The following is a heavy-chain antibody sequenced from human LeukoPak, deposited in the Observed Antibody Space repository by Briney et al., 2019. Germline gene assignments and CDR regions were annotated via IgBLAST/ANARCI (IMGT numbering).Heavy chain of an antibody. D-gene: IGHD1-26*01. CDR1: GFTFSNYW. J-gene: IGHJ3*02. CDR3: ASGGGATRSGYAFDM. Sequence: HPGGSLRLSCATSGFTFSNYWMSWVRRAPGKGLEWVANIRPDGREKYYVDSVKGRFTISRDNAKNSLYMQMDSLRAEDTAVYYCASGGGATRSGYAFDMWGQGTMVTVSS. CDR2: IRPDGREK. V-gene: IGHV3-7*01.